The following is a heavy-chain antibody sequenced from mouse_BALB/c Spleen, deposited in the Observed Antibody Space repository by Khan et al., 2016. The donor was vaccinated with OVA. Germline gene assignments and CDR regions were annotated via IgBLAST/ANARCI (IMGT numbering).Heavy chain of an antibody. J-gene: IGHJ3*01. CDR1: GFTFSSYS. CDR3: ASHLTGSFVY. Sequence: EVELVESGGDLVKPGGSLKLSCAASGFTFSSYSMSWVRQTPDKRLEWVTTISSVGDYTYYPDSVKGRFTISRDNAKNNLYLQMSSLKSEDTAMYYWASHLTGSFVYWGQGTLVTVSA. V-gene: IGHV5-6*01. CDR2: ISSVGDYT. D-gene: IGHD4-1*01.